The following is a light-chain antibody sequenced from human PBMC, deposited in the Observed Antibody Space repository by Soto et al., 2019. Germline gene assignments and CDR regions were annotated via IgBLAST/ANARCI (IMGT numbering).Light chain of an antibody. V-gene: IGLV2-14*01. J-gene: IGLJ1*01. CDR1: SSDVGGYNF. CDR2: DVT. CDR3: LSYPSSTSPYV. Sequence: QSALTQPASVSGSPGQSITISCTGTSSDVGGYNFVSWYQQHPGKAPKLMIYDVTHRPSGVSNRFSGSKSGNTASLTISGLQAEYEADYYCLSYPSSTSPYVLGTATKLTVL.